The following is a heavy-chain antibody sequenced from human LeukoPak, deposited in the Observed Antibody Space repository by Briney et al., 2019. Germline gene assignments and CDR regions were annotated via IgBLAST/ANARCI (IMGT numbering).Heavy chain of an antibody. Sequence: GGSLRLSCAASGFTFSSYSMNWVRQAPGKGLEWVSYISSSSSTIYYADSVKGRFTISRDNAKNSLYLQMNSLRAEDTAVYYCARDLELAYYDILTGYYRWGGFDYWGQGTLVTVSS. J-gene: IGHJ4*02. D-gene: IGHD3-9*01. CDR3: ARDLELAYYDILTGYYRWGGFDY. V-gene: IGHV3-48*01. CDR1: GFTFSSYS. CDR2: ISSSSSTI.